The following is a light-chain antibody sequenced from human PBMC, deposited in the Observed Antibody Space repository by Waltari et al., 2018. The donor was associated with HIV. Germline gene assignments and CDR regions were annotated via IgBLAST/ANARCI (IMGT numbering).Light chain of an antibody. V-gene: IGLV2-14*01. Sequence: QSALAQPASMSGSPGQSITISCTGSSNDVGYENSVSWYQQSPGKVPKLIIYDVSNRPSGVSSRFAGSKSDNTASLTISGLQAEDEAAYYCCSYTTGSTLVFGGGTKLTVL. CDR1: SNDVGYENS. CDR2: DVS. J-gene: IGLJ3*02. CDR3: CSYTTGSTLV.